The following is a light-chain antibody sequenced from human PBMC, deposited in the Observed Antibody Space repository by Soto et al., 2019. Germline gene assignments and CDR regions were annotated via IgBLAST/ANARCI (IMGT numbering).Light chain of an antibody. V-gene: IGKV1-39*01. CDR1: QNISSY. J-gene: IGKJ1*01. Sequence: DIQMTQSPSSLSASVGDRVTITCRASQNISSYLNWYQQKPGRAPKLLIYTASNLQSGVPSRFSGSGSGTDFTLTISNLQPEDFATYYCQQRAFRQGTKVDIK. CDR2: TAS. CDR3: QQRA.